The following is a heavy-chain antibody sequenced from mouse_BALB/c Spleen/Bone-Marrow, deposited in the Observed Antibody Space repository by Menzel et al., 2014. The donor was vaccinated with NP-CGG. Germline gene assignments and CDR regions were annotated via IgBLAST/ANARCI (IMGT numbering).Heavy chain of an antibody. CDR3: AGSTMITTYAMDY. Sequence: QVHVKQSGPEVVRPGVSVKISCKGSGYTFTDYAMHWVKQSHAKSLEWIGVISTYNGNTNYNQKFKGKATMTVDKSSSTAYMELARLTAEDSAIYYCAGSTMITTYAMDYWGQGTSVTVSS. CDR2: ISTYNGNT. D-gene: IGHD2-4*01. CDR1: GYTFTDYA. J-gene: IGHJ4*01. V-gene: IGHV1-67*01.